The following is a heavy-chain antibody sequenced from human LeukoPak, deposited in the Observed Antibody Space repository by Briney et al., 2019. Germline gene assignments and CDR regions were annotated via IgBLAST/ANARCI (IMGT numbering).Heavy chain of an antibody. V-gene: IGHV1-18*01. D-gene: IGHD6-13*01. Sequence: GASVKVSCKASGYTFTSYAISWVRQAPGQGLEWMGRISTYNANTNYAQNLQGRVTMTTDTSTSTAYMELRSLRSDDTAVYYCARDKAAAGSYDYWGQGTLVTVSP. CDR3: ARDKAAAGSYDY. CDR1: GYTFTSYA. CDR2: ISTYNANT. J-gene: IGHJ4*02.